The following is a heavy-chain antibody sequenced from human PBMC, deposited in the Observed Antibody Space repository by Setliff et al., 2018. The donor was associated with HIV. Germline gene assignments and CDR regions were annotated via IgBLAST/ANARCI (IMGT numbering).Heavy chain of an antibody. CDR1: GYSMSSGYY. Sequence: SETLSLTCGVSGYSMSSGYYWSWVRQSPGKGLEWIGEIYRSGSTNYNPSLKSRVTISLDTSKNQFSLKLSSVTAADTAVYYCARDNSYYYGSGSHYWYGMDVWGQGTTVTVSS. CDR3: ARDNSYYYGSGSHYWYGMDV. CDR2: IYRSGST. J-gene: IGHJ6*01. V-gene: IGHV4-38-2*02. D-gene: IGHD3-10*01.